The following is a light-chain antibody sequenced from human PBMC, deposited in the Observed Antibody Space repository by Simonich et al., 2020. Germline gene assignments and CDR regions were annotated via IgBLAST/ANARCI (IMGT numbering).Light chain of an antibody. CDR3: SSYTSSSTLV. CDR2: DVS. V-gene: IGLV2-14*01. J-gene: IGLJ2*01. CDR1: SSDVGGYNY. Sequence: QSALTPPASVSGSPGQSITISCTGTSSDVGGYNYVTWYQKHPGKAPKLRIYDVSTRPSGVSTRFSGSKSGNTASLTISGLQAEDEADYYCSSYTSSSTLVFGGGTKLTVL.